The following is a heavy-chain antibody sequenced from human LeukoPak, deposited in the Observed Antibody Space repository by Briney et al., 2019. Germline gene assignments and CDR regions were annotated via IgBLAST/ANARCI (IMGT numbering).Heavy chain of an antibody. D-gene: IGHD2-2*01. J-gene: IGHJ6*03. V-gene: IGHV4-59*08. CDR3: ARHGNLVVPANYYYMDV. Sequence: SETLSLTCTVSGGSISSYYWSWIRQPPGKGLEWIGYIYYSGSTNYNPSLKSRVTISVDTSKNQFSLKLSPVPAADTAVYYCARHGNLVVPANYYYMDVWGKGTTVTVSS. CDR1: GGSISSYY. CDR2: IYYSGST.